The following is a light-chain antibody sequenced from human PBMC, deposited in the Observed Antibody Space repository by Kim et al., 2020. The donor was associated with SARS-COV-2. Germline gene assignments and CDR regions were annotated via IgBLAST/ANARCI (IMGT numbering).Light chain of an antibody. Sequence: DIQMTQFPSSLSSSVGDRVTITCRASHHINTFLNWYQHRPGKAPKLLIDAASTLESGVPSRFSGGGSGTDFTLTISSLQPEDLATDYCKQAYDSYSFGQGTKLEI. J-gene: IGKJ2*01. V-gene: IGKV1-39*01. CDR1: HHINTF. CDR2: AAS. CDR3: KQAYDSYS.